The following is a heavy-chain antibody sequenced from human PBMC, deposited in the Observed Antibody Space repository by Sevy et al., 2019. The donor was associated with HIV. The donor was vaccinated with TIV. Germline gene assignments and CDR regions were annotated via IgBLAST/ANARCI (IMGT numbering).Heavy chain of an antibody. CDR1: GFTFSSYA. CDR3: AKDLGDCTNGVCYSLDY. Sequence: GGSLRLSCAASGFTFSSYAMSWVRQAPGKGLEWVSAISGSGGSTYYADSVKGRFTISRDNSKNTLYLQMNSLRAEDTAVYYCAKDLGDCTNGVCYSLDYRGQGTLVTVSS. J-gene: IGHJ4*02. CDR2: ISGSGGST. D-gene: IGHD2-8*01. V-gene: IGHV3-23*01.